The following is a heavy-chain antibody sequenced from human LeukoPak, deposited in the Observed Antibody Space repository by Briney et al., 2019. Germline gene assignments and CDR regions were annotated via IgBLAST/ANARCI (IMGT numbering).Heavy chain of an antibody. J-gene: IGHJ6*02. CDR1: GGTFSTYA. Sequence: SVKVSCKASGGTFSTYAISWVRQAPGQGLEWMGGIIPIFGTPNYAQKFQGRVTINADESTSTAYMELSSLRSEDTAVYYCAREYRGYDPNGKLRLDYHYHGMDVWGQGTTVTVSS. V-gene: IGHV1-69*13. CDR3: AREYRGYDPNGKLRLDYHYHGMDV. CDR2: IIPIFGTP. D-gene: IGHD5-12*01.